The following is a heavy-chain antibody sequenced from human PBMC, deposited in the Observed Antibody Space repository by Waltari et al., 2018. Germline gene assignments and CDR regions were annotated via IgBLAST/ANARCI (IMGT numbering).Heavy chain of an antibody. CDR3: VGQIATGY. D-gene: IGHD6-13*01. CDR1: GFTFSTSG. Sequence: EVQLVESGGGLVQPGGSLRLSCAASGFTFSTSGMHWVRQAPGKGLVWVSHIKPGGTYTGYADSVKGRFTISRDDAKNTLYLQMNSLRVEDTAIYYCVGQIATGYWGQGTLVTVSS. J-gene: IGHJ4*02. CDR2: IKPGGTYT. V-gene: IGHV3-74*01.